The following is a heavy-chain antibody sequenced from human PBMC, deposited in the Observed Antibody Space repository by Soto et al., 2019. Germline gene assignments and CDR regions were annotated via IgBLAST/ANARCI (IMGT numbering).Heavy chain of an antibody. CDR3: ARGSSAGRAIAAAGFYYYYYYMDV. J-gene: IGHJ6*03. CDR2: IKQDGSEK. V-gene: IGHV3-7*01. CDR1: GFTFSSYW. Sequence: GGSLRLSCAASGFTFSSYWMSWVRQAPGKGLEWVANIKQDGSEKYYVDSVKGRFTISRDNAKNSLYLQMNSLRAEDTAVYYCARGSSAGRAIAAAGFYYYYYYMDVWGKGTTVTVSS. D-gene: IGHD6-13*01.